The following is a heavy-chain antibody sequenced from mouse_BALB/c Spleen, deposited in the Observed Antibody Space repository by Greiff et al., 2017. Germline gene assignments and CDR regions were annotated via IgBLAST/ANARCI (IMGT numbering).Heavy chain of an antibody. Sequence: VQLQQSGAELVKPGASVKLSCTASGFNIKDTYMHWVKQRPEQGLEWIGRIDPANGNTKYDPKFQGKATITADTSSNTAYLQLSSLTSEDTAVYYCAKGYYFDYWGQGTTLTVSS. CDR1: GFNIKDTY. CDR2: IDPANGNT. V-gene: IGHV14-3*02. J-gene: IGHJ2*01. CDR3: AKGYYFDY.